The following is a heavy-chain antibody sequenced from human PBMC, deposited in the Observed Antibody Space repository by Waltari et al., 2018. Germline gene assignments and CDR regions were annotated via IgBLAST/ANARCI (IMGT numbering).Heavy chain of an antibody. CDR1: GYSFTSYW. Sequence: VQLVQSGAEVKKPGESLKMPCTGSGYSFTSYWIGWVRQMPGKGLEWMGLIYPGDSDTRYSPSFQGQVTISADKSISTAYLQWSSLKASDTAMYYCALRGDSSSGAFDYWGQGTLVTVSS. D-gene: IGHD6-6*01. V-gene: IGHV5-51*03. CDR3: ALRGDSSSGAFDY. J-gene: IGHJ4*02. CDR2: IYPGDSDT.